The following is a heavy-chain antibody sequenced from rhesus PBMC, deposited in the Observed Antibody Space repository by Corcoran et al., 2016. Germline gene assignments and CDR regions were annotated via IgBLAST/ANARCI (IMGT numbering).Heavy chain of an antibody. J-gene: IGHJ4*01. V-gene: IGHV7-114*01. CDR1: GYRFTDYG. CDR3: ARRGRYQEFDY. D-gene: IGHD6-19*01. Sequence: QVQLVQSGAEVKQPGASVKFSCKASGYRFTDYGMNWVRQAHGQRLEWMGWINTDTGNPTYAQGVKERFTLSMDTSIKTAYLQISSLKAEDTAVYYCARRGRYQEFDYWGQGVLVTISS. CDR2: INTDTGNP.